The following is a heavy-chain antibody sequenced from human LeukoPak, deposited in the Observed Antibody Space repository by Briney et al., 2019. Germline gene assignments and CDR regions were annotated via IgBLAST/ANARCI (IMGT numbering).Heavy chain of an antibody. CDR1: GFTFSSYA. J-gene: IGHJ4*02. CDR2: ISGSGGST. V-gene: IGHV3-23*01. D-gene: IGHD1-20*01. Sequence: QTGGSLRLPCAASGFTFSSYAMSWVRQAPGKGLEWVSAISGSGGSTYYADSVKGRFTISRDNSKNTLYLQMNSLRAEDTAVYYCAKDRKRQYNWTDGWDYWGQGTLVTVSS. CDR3: AKDRKRQYNWTDGWDY.